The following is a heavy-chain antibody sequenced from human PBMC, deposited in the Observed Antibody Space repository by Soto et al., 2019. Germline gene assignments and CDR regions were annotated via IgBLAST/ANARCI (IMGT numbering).Heavy chain of an antibody. CDR1: GFIFSNAW. CDR3: STYGDHQLYHYYYGMDV. J-gene: IGHJ6*02. D-gene: IGHD4-17*01. CDR2: IKNKTDGGTT. V-gene: IGHV3-15*01. Sequence: EVQLLESGGGLVQPGGSLRLSCAASGFIFSNAWMSWVRQTPGKGLEWVARIKNKTDGGTTDYAAPVKGRFTISRDDSTNTLYLQMNSLKTEDTAVYYCSTYGDHQLYHYYYGMDVWGQGTTVTVSS.